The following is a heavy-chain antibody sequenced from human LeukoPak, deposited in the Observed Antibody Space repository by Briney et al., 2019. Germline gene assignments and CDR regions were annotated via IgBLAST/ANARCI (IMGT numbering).Heavy chain of an antibody. CDR1: GGTFSSYA. CDR3: ARASSTIFGVVPNYYYYGMDV. J-gene: IGHJ6*02. Sequence: ASVKVSCKASGGTFSSYAISWVRRAPGQGLEWMGGIIPIFGTANYAQKFQGRVTITADESTSTAYMELSSLRSGDTAVYYCARASSTIFGVVPNYYYYGMDVWGQGTTVTVSS. V-gene: IGHV1-69*01. CDR2: IIPIFGTA. D-gene: IGHD3-3*01.